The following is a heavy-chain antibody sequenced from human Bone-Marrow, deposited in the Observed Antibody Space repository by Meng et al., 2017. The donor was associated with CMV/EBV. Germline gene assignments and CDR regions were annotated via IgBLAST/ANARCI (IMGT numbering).Heavy chain of an antibody. CDR1: GFTFSDYW. D-gene: IGHD2-2*02. J-gene: IGHJ6*02. V-gene: IGHV3-7*01. Sequence: GESLKISCAASGFTFSDYWMSWVHQAPGKGLEWVANIKGDGSQMHYVDSVRGRFTISRDNRLSSLFLQINSLRAEDTAVYYCARDLDIVVVPAAISYYYYYGMDVWGQGTTVTVSS. CDR2: IKGDGSQM. CDR3: ARDLDIVVVPAAISYYYYYGMDV.